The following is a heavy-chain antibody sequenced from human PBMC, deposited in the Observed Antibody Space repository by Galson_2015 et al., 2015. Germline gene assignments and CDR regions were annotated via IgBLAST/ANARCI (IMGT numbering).Heavy chain of an antibody. J-gene: IGHJ3*02. Sequence: KGLEWIGYIYYSGSTNYNPSLKSRVTISVDTSKNQFSLKLSSVTAADTAVYYCAVYRGDAFDIWGQGTMVTVSS. D-gene: IGHD1-14*01. CDR2: IYYSGST. CDR3: AVYRGDAFDI. V-gene: IGHV4-59*01.